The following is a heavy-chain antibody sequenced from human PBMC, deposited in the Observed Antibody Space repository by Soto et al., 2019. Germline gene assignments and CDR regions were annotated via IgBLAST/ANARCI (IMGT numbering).Heavy chain of an antibody. CDR3: TRQPDAVLWMVVPPDNSLDY. CDR2: NRSKTNSYST. Sequence: GGYLKRSCAAAGLTFGGSARHWFRLASGKGLEWVGHNRSKTNSYSTAYAESVKGRWSISRDDSMNTAYLQMNSMKNEDKGVDFCTRQPDAVLWMVVPPDNSLDYWDQRTLLTVS. D-gene: IGHD2-15*01. CDR1: GLTFGGSA. V-gene: IGHV3-73*01. J-gene: IGHJ4*02.